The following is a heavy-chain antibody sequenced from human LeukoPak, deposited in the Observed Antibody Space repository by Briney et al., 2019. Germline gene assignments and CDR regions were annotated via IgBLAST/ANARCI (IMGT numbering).Heavy chain of an antibody. CDR1: GFTFSNHW. Sequence: GGSLRLSCAASGFTFSNHWMRSVRQAPGKGLGWVSRIDEGGSNAMYADSVKGRFSISRDNAKNTVYLQRNSLRAEDTGVYYCIRDEALWRLDYWGQGALVTVSS. V-gene: IGHV3-74*03. J-gene: IGHJ4*02. D-gene: IGHD2-21*01. CDR3: IRDEALWRLDY. CDR2: IDEGGSNA.